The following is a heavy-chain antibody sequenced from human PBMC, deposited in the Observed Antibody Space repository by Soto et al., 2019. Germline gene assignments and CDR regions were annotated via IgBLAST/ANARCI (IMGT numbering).Heavy chain of an antibody. CDR3: VMASSVVTLDFFDY. Sequence: GGTLKLSSAASQYTLNNYAMCWARQAPGKGMEWVSAITDSGGSTYYADSVKGRFTISRDNSKNTVYLEMNSLRAEDTAVYYCVMASSVVTLDFFDYWGQGYLV. CDR1: QYTLNNYA. V-gene: IGHV3-23*01. CDR2: ITDSGGST. D-gene: IGHD2-2*01. J-gene: IGHJ4*02.